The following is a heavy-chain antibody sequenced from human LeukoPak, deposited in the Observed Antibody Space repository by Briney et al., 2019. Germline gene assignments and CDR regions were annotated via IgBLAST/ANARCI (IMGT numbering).Heavy chain of an antibody. CDR2: LYYSGST. V-gene: IGHV4-39*01. J-gene: IGHJ4*02. CDR3: ARHGEFGDYLPF. CDR1: VASLYNSNYY. D-gene: IGHD3-10*01. Sequence: SEALSLTCSVSVASLYNSNYYSGWIRLTPGRGLEWIGSLYYSGSTYYNPSLKTRVTISVDTSKDQFFLKVTSVTAADRPVYYCARHGEFGDYLPFWGQGILVTVSS.